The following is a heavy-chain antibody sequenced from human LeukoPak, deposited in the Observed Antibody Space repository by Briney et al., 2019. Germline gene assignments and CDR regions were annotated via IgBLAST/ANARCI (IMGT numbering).Heavy chain of an antibody. V-gene: IGHV4-61*01. Sequence: SETLSLTCTVSGDPISIYSDYTNYKCTWIRQPPGKGLEWIGYVYYSGSTNYNPSLKSRVTISVDTSKNQFSLKLTSVTDADTAVYYCAREYSGFDYWGQGTLVTVSS. D-gene: IGHD5-12*01. CDR3: AREYSGFDY. CDR1: GDPISIYSDYTNYK. CDR2: VYYSGST. J-gene: IGHJ4*02.